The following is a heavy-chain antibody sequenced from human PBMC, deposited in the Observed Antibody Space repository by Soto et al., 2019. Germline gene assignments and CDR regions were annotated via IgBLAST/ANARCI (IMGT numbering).Heavy chain of an antibody. Sequence: QVQLVESGGGVVQPGRFLRLSCAASGFTFSSYGMHWVRQAPGKGLEWVAVIWYDGSNKYYADSVKGRFTISRDNSKNTLYLQINCLRSEDTAVYYCARDRSYASSGYRTGLYWGQGTQVTVSS. V-gene: IGHV3-33*01. CDR2: IWYDGSNK. CDR3: ARDRSYASSGYRTGLY. CDR1: GFTFSSYG. J-gene: IGHJ4*02. D-gene: IGHD3-22*01.